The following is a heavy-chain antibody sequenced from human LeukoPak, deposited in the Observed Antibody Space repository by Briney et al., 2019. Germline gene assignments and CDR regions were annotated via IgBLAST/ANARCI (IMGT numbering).Heavy chain of an antibody. J-gene: IGHJ6*03. CDR3: ARSLGQQLALRYYYYYYMDV. CDR1: GGSISSGSYY. CDR2: IDTSGST. D-gene: IGHD6-13*01. Sequence: SETLSLTCTVSGGSISSGSYYWSWIRQPAGKGLEWIGRIDTSGSTNYNPSLKSRVTISVDTSKNQFSLKLSSVTAADTAVYYCARSLGQQLALRYYYYYYMDVWGKGTTVTISS. V-gene: IGHV4-61*02.